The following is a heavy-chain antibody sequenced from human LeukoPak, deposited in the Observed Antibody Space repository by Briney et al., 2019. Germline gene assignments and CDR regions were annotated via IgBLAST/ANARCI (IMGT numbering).Heavy chain of an antibody. V-gene: IGHV4-59*11. CDR3: ARGVLGPYYFDL. J-gene: IGHJ2*01. CDR2: IYYSGST. D-gene: IGHD7-27*01. Sequence: SETLSLTCTVSGGSISSHYWSWIRQPPGKGLEWIGYIYYSGSTNYNPSLKSRVTISVDTSKNQFSLKLSSMTAADTAVYYCARGVLGPYYFDLWGRGTLVTVSS. CDR1: GGSISSHY.